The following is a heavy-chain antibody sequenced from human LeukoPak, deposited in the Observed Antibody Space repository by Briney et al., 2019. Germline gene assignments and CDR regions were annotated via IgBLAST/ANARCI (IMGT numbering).Heavy chain of an antibody. V-gene: IGHV3-48*03. D-gene: IGHD3-9*01. CDR2: ISSSAGTI. CDR3: ARGAPSGILSSPFDY. J-gene: IGHJ4*02. CDR1: GFTFSSYE. Sequence: GGSLRLSCAASGFTFSSYEMNWFRQAPGKGLEWVSYISSSAGTIYYADSVKGRFTISRDNAKNSLYLQMNSLTAEDTALYYCARGAPSGILSSPFDYWGQGTLVTVSS.